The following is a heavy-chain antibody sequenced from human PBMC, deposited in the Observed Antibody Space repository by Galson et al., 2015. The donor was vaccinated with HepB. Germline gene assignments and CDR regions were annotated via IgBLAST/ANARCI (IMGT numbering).Heavy chain of an antibody. CDR1: GYTFTSYY. J-gene: IGHJ4*02. D-gene: IGHD7-27*01. Sequence: SVKVSCKASGYTFTSYYIHWVRQAPGQGLEWMGWINPNSGATNYAQKFQGKVTMTRDTSISTAYMELMELSGALRSDDAAVYYCARQSSQSWGLPHYWGQGTLVIVSS. CDR3: ARQSSQSWGLPHY. CDR2: INPNSGAT. V-gene: IGHV1-2*02.